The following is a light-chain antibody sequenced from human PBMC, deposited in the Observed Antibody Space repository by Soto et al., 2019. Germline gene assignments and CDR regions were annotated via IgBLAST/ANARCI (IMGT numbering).Light chain of an antibody. CDR1: NIGRKS. CDR2: DDR. Sequence: SYELTQSPSVSVAPGQTARVTCGGNNIGRKSVFWYQQKPGQAPVLVVYDDRARPSGIPERFSGSNSGHTATLTISRVEVGDEADYYCQVWDSSSDHVVFGGGTKLTVL. V-gene: IGLV3-21*02. CDR3: QVWDSSSDHVV. J-gene: IGLJ2*01.